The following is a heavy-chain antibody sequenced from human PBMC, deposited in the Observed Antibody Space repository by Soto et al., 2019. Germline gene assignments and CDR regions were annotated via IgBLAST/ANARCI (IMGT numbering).Heavy chain of an antibody. J-gene: IGHJ4*02. CDR2: IKPDGSEG. D-gene: IGHD5-18*01. Sequence: GSLRLSCAASGFTFSSYWMSWVRQAPGKGLQWVANIKPDGSEGYYADSVKGRFTISRDNAKNSLYLQMNSLRAEDTAVYYCARDYSSYGPFDYWGQGTLVTVSS. CDR3: ARDYSSYGPFDY. V-gene: IGHV3-7*01. CDR1: GFTFSSYW.